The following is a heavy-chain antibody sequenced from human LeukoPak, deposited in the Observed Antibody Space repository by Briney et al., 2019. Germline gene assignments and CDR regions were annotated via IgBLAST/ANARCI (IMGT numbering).Heavy chain of an antibody. J-gene: IGHJ6*02. CDR1: GFTFINYW. Sequence: GGSLRLSCAASGFTFINYWMGWVRQAPGKGPEWVSYISSSSGSIYYADSVKGRFTISRDDAKNSLYLQMNSLRDEDTALYYCARSEYTTSLIDYYFYHGMDVWGQGTTVIVSS. CDR3: ARSEYTTSLIDYYFYHGMDV. V-gene: IGHV3-48*02. CDR2: ISSSSGSI. D-gene: IGHD2-2*01.